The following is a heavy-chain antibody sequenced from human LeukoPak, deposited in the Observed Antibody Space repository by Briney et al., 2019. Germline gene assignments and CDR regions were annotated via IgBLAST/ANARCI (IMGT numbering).Heavy chain of an antibody. V-gene: IGHV1-24*01. Sequence: GASVKVSCKVSGYTLTELSMHWVRQAPGKGLEWMGGFDPEDGETIYAQKFQGRVTMTEDTSTDTAYMELSSLRSEDTAVYYCATDRPYSSSRDAFDIWGQGTMVTVSS. CDR2: FDPEDGET. J-gene: IGHJ3*02. D-gene: IGHD6-6*01. CDR1: GYTLTELS. CDR3: ATDRPYSSSRDAFDI.